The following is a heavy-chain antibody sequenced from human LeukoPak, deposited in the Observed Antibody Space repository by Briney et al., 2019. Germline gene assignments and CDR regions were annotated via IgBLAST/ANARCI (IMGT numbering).Heavy chain of an antibody. J-gene: IGHJ4*02. D-gene: IGHD3-22*01. V-gene: IGHV3-9*01. CDR2: ISWNSGSI. Sequence: GGSLRLSCAASGFTFDDYAMHWVRQAPGKGLEWVSGISWNSGSIGYADSVKGRFTISRDNAKNSLYLQMNSLRAEDTALYYCAKAGPDDSSGYYYHPGHYFDYWGQGTLVTVSS. CDR3: AKAGPDDSSGYYYHPGHYFDY. CDR1: GFTFDDYA.